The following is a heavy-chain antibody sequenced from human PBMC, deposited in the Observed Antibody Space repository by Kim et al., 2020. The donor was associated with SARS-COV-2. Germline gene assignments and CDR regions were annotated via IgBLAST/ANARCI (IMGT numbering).Heavy chain of an antibody. CDR1: GDSIISSNYY. Sequence: SETLSLTCTVSGDSIISSNYYWGWIRQPPGKGLEWIGTIYYSGSTYYNPSLKSRVTMSVDTSKNQFSLKLSSVTAADTAVYFCAGDYNFDTNFDLWGQGTMVTVST. CDR2: IYYSGST. D-gene: IGHD3-9*01. J-gene: IGHJ4*02. CDR3: AGDYNFDTNFDL. V-gene: IGHV4-39*07.